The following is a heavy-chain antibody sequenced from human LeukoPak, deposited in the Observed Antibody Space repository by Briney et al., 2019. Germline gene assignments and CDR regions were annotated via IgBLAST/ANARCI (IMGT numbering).Heavy chain of an antibody. CDR2: IGGGGGTT. CDR1: GFTYSIYA. CDR3: AKGADNSAPVGMLFDY. Sequence: SGGSLRLSCAASGFTYSIYAMTWVRQAPGKGLEWVSTIGGGGGTTYYADSVKGRFTISRDNSKNTLYLQMSSLRVEDTAVYYCAKGADNSAPVGMLFDYWGQGTLGIVSS. J-gene: IGHJ4*02. D-gene: IGHD5-24*01. V-gene: IGHV3-23*01.